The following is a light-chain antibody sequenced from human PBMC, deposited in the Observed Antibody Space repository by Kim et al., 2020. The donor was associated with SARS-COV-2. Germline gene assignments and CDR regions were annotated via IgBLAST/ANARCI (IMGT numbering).Light chain of an antibody. J-gene: IGKJ3*01. Sequence: APVGDRVTITCRTTQSISSHLNWYQQKPGRAPKLLISDASTLQGGVPSRFSGSGSETDFTLTISSLQPEDFATYFCQQSYITPFTFGPGTKVDIK. CDR1: QSISSH. CDR3: QQSYITPFT. CDR2: DAS. V-gene: IGKV1-39*01.